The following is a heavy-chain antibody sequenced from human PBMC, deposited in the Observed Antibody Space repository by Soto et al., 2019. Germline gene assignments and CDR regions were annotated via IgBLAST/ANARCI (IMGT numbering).Heavy chain of an antibody. V-gene: IGHV1-69*12. CDR1: GGTFSSYA. Sequence: QVQLVQSGAEVKKPGSSVKVSCKASGGTFSSYAISWVRQAPGQGLEWMEGIIPIFGTANYAQKFQGRVTITADESTSTAYMELSSLRSEDTAVYYCARDQGYCSGGSCYQRYYYGMDVWGQGTTVTVSS. D-gene: IGHD2-15*01. CDR2: IIPIFGTA. J-gene: IGHJ6*02. CDR3: ARDQGYCSGGSCYQRYYYGMDV.